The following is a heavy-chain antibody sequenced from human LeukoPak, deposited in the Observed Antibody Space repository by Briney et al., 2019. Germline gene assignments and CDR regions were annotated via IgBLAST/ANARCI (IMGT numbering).Heavy chain of an antibody. Sequence: GGSLRLSCVASGITFSSYLMSWVRQGPGKGLEGVANIKQDGSEKYYVDSVKVRFTISRDNAKNSLYLQMNSLRAEDTAVYYCARDTRGGGSFDWGQGTLVTVSS. CDR1: GITFSSYL. CDR3: ARDTRGGGSFD. CDR2: IKQDGSEK. D-gene: IGHD2-15*01. V-gene: IGHV3-7*01. J-gene: IGHJ4*02.